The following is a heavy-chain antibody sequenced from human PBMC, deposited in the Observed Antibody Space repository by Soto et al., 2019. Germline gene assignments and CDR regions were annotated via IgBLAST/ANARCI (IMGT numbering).Heavy chain of an antibody. V-gene: IGHV3-73*01. D-gene: IGHD6-13*01. J-gene: IGHJ3*02. CDR1: GFTFSGSA. Sequence: GGSLRLSCAASGFTFSGSAMHWVRQASGKGLEWVGRIRSEANSYATAYAASVKGRFTISRDDSKNTAYLQMNSLKTEDTAVYYCTRHHNIAAAVRGAFDIWGQGTMVTVSS. CDR2: IRSEANSYAT. CDR3: TRHHNIAAAVRGAFDI.